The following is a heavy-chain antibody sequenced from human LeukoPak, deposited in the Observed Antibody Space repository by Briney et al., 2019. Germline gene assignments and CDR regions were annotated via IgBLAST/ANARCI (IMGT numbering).Heavy chain of an antibody. CDR3: ARDMRASNEYSGYDLFDY. CDR2: IYYRGST. D-gene: IGHD5-12*01. Sequence: SETLSLTCTVSGGSISGRYWSWIRQPPGKGLEWIGYIYYRGSTNYNPSLKSQVTISVDTSKNQFSLKLSSVTAADTAVYYCARDMRASNEYSGYDLFDYWGQGTLVTVSS. CDR1: GGSISGRY. V-gene: IGHV4-59*11. J-gene: IGHJ4*02.